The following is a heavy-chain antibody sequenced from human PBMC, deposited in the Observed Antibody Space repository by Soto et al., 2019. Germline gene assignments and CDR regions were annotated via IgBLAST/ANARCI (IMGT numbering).Heavy chain of an antibody. V-gene: IGHV4-30-4*01. CDR2: IYYSGTT. D-gene: IGHD5-18*01. J-gene: IGHJ6*02. CDR1: GGSISSGDYY. CDR3: ARALIQLWPHYYYGMDV. Sequence: SETLSLSCTVSGGSISSGDYYWSWIRQPPGKGLEWIGYIYYSGTTYYNPSLKSRVTISVDTSKNQFSLKVSSVTAADTAVYYCARALIQLWPHYYYGMDVWGQGTTVTVSS.